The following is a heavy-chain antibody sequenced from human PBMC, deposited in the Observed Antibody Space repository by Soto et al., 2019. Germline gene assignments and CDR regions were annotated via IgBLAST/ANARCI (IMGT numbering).Heavy chain of an antibody. CDR3: ATRSSINADLVDY. CDR1: GASIRSYY. Sequence: PSETLSLTCSVSGASIRSYYWSWIRQPPGKGLELIGYISYSGSTNYNPSLKSRVTISVDTSKNQFSLKLRSVTAADTAVYYCATRSSINADLVDYWRQGTLVTVSS. CDR2: ISYSGST. V-gene: IGHV4-59*01. D-gene: IGHD4-17*01. J-gene: IGHJ4*02.